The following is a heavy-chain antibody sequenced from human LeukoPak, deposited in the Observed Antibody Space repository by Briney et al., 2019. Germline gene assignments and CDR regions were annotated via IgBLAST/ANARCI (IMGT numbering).Heavy chain of an antibody. Sequence: PGGSLRLSCAASGFTFNNYYMSWGRQAPGKGLEWVANIKEDGSEGYYMDSAKGRFTITRDNAKNSLYLQMNSLRAEDTAVYYCARAPTVTTSYYYYMDVWGKGTTVTVSS. CDR3: ARAPTVTTSYYYYMDV. D-gene: IGHD4-17*01. CDR2: IKEDGSEG. V-gene: IGHV3-7*01. CDR1: GFTFNNYY. J-gene: IGHJ6*03.